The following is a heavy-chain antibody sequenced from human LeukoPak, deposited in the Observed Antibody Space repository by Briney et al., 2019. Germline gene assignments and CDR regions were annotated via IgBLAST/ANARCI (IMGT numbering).Heavy chain of an antibody. CDR3: ARVLGYCSSTSCESPYYYYYMDV. Sequence: GASVKVSCKASGYTFTSYGISWVRQAPGQGLEWMGGIIPIFGTTNYAQKFQGRVTITADKSTSTAYMELSSLRSDDTAVYYCARVLGYCSSTSCESPYYYYYMDVWGKGTTVTVSS. V-gene: IGHV1-69*06. CDR2: IIPIFGTT. J-gene: IGHJ6*03. CDR1: GYTFTSYG. D-gene: IGHD2-2*01.